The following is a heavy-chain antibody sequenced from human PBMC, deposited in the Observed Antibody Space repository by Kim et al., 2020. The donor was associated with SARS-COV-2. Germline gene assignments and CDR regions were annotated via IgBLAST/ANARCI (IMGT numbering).Heavy chain of an antibody. V-gene: IGHV1-18*01. CDR3: ARRGHAYYGMDV. Sequence: NYARKLQGRVTMTTDTSTSTAYMELRSLRSDDTAVYYCARRGHAYYGMDVWGQGTTVTVSS. J-gene: IGHJ6*02. D-gene: IGHD3-16*01.